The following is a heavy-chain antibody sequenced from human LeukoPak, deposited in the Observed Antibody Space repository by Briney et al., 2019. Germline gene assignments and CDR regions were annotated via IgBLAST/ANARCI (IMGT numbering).Heavy chain of an antibody. CDR1: GYSFTSYW. CDR2: IYPGDPDT. Sequence: GESLKISCKGSGYSFTSYWIGWVRQMPGKGLEWMGIIYPGDPDTRYSPSFQGQVTISADKSISTAYLQWSSLKASDTAMYYCARQGGGYASYYYYYYMDVWGKGTTVTVSS. D-gene: IGHD5-12*01. V-gene: IGHV5-51*01. J-gene: IGHJ6*03. CDR3: ARQGGGYASYYYYYYMDV.